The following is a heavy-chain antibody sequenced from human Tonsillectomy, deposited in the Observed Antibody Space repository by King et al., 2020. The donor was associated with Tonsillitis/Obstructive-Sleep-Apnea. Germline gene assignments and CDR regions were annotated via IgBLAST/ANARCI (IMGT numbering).Heavy chain of an antibody. CDR1: GFTFSSYS. CDR3: ARELLAATGNYFDY. J-gene: IGHJ4*02. Sequence: VQLVESGGGLIQRGGSLRLSCAASGFTFSSYSMNWVRQAPGKGLEWVSYISSSSTIYYADSVKGRFTISRDNAKNSLYLQMNSLRDEDTAVYYCARELLAATGNYFDYWGQGILVTVSS. CDR2: ISSSSTI. V-gene: IGHV3-48*02. D-gene: IGHD6-13*01.